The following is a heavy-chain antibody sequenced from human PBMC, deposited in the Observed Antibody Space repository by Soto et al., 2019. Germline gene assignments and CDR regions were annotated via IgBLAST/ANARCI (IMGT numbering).Heavy chain of an antibody. Sequence: SETLSLTCAVSGGSISSSNWWSWVRQPPGKGLEWIGEIYHSGSTNYNPSLKSRVTISVDKSKNQFSLKLSSVTAADTAVYYCARGVKLRGPKNWFDPWGQGTLVTVSS. CDR1: GGSISSSNW. CDR3: ARGVKLRGPKNWFDP. J-gene: IGHJ5*02. V-gene: IGHV4-4*02. D-gene: IGHD6-13*01. CDR2: IYHSGST.